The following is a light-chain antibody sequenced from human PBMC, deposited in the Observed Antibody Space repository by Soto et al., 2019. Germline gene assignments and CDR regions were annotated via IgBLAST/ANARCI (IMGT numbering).Light chain of an antibody. CDR2: AAS. J-gene: IGKJ1*01. Sequence: DLQMTQSPSSLSASVGDRVTITCRASQSISNYLNWYQQKPGKAPKLLMFAASSLQSGVPSRFSGRGSGTEFPLTISSLQPEDFATYYCQQCYSTPRTFGQGTKVEIK. V-gene: IGKV1-39*01. CDR3: QQCYSTPRT. CDR1: QSISNY.